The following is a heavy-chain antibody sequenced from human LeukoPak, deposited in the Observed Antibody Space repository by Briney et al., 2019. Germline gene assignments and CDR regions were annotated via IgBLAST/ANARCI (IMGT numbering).Heavy chain of an antibody. CDR3: ARGRTYYDSLTGSW. CDR2: IYSGGST. J-gene: IGHJ4*02. CDR1: GFTVSSNY. V-gene: IGHV3-66*01. D-gene: IGHD3-9*01. Sequence: GGSLRLSCAASGFTVSSNYISWVRQAPAKGLQWVSVIYSGGSTYYSDSAMGRLTISRDNSKNTLYLQMNSLRAEDTAVYYCARGRTYYDSLTGSWWGQGTLVTVSS.